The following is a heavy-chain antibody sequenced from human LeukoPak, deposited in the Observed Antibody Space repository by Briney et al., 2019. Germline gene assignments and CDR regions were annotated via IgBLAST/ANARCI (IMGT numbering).Heavy chain of an antibody. D-gene: IGHD4-17*01. CDR1: GFTFSSYW. J-gene: IGHJ6*03. CDR3: ASRTVTTRSPLDYYMDV. CDR2: IKQDGSGK. V-gene: IGHV3-7*01. Sequence: PGGSLRLSCAASGFTFSSYWMSWVRQAPGKGLEWVANIKQDGSGKYYVDSVKGRFTISRDNAKNSLYLQMNSLRAEDTAVYYCASRTVTTRSPLDYYMDVWGKGTTVTVSS.